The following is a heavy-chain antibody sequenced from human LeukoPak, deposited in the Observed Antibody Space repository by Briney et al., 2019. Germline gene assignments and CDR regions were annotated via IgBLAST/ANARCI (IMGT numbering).Heavy chain of an antibody. CDR3: ARGGDCYSSENDAFDI. CDR1: GYTFTGYY. CDR2: INPNSGGT. D-gene: IGHD2-21*02. J-gene: IGHJ3*02. Sequence: GASVKVSCKASGYTFTGYYMHWVRQAPGQGLEWMGWINPNSGGTNYAQKFQGRVTMTRDTSISTAYMELSRLRSDDTAVYYCARGGDCYSSENDAFDIWGQGTMVIVSS. V-gene: IGHV1-2*02.